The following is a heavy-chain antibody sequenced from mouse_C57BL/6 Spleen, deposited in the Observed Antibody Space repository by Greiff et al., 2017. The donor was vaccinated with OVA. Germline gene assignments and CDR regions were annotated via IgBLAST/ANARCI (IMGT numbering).Heavy chain of an antibody. J-gene: IGHJ3*01. CDR2: INPNNGGT. CDR3: ARGGSSDFAY. V-gene: IGHV1-26*01. Sequence: VQLQQSGPELVKPGASVKISCKASGYTFTDYYLNWVKQSHGKSLEWIGDINPNNGGTSYNQKFKGKATLTVDKSSSTAYMELRSLTSEDSAVYYCARGGSSDFAYWGQGTLVTVSA. D-gene: IGHD1-1*01. CDR1: GYTFTDYY.